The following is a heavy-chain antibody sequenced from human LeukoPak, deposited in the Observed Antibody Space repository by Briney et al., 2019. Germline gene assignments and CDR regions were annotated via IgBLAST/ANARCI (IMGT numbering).Heavy chain of an antibody. D-gene: IGHD5-18*01. Sequence: SETLSLTCTVSGGSIDSYYWSWIRQPPGKGLEWIGYVRYSGNTNYNPSLKSRVTVSVDTSKNQFSLKLSCVTAADTAVYYCARHWTGDTSMTDGFDFWGQGTTVTVSS. CDR3: ARHWTGDTSMTDGFDF. CDR1: GGSIDSYY. CDR2: VRYSGNT. J-gene: IGHJ3*01. V-gene: IGHV4-59*08.